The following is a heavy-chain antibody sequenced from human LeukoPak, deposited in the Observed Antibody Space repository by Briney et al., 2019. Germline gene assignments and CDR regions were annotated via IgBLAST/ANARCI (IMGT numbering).Heavy chain of an antibody. CDR3: ARGEVDSNVDY. D-gene: IGHD4-11*01. V-gene: IGHV3-7*05. Sequence: GGSLRLSCAASGFIFSDYWMNWVRQAPGKGLEWVANIEQDGSEEYYVDSVKGRFTISRDNAKNSLYLQMNSLRAEYTAVYYCARGEVDSNVDYWGQGTLVTVSS. CDR2: IEQDGSEE. J-gene: IGHJ4*02. CDR1: GFIFSDYW.